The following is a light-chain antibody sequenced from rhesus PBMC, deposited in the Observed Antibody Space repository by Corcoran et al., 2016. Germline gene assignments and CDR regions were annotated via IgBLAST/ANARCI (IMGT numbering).Light chain of an antibody. V-gene: IGKV3S9*01. CDR2: GAS. Sequence: EIVMTQSPATLSLSPGERATLSCRASQSVSSYVAWYQQKPEQAPRLLIYGASSRATGIPARFSGSGSGTEFTLIISSLEPVDVGLYYCQTYNIWRTFGQGTKVEIK. J-gene: IGKJ1*01. CDR1: QSVSSY. CDR3: QTYNIWRT.